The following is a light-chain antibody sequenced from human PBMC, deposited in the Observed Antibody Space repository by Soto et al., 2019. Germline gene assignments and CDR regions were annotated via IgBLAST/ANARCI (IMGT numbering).Light chain of an antibody. CDR3: QQYKNWPPLT. CDR2: GAS. V-gene: IGKV3-15*01. Sequence: EIVMTQSPATLSVSPGERATLSCRASQSVSSNLAWYQQKPGQAPRLLIYGASTRATGIPTRFRGSGSGTEFTLTISSLQSEDFAVYYCQQYKNWPPLTFGGGTKVEIK. J-gene: IGKJ4*01. CDR1: QSVSSN.